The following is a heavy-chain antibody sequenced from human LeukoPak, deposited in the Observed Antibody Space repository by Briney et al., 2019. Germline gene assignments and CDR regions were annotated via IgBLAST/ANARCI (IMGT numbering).Heavy chain of an antibody. CDR2: IYTSGST. V-gene: IGHV4-39*07. CDR1: GGSISSSTYY. CDR3: ARGRVSGYDEGKFDY. Sequence: PSETLSLTCTVSGGSISSSTYYWGWIRQPPGKGLEWIGRIYTSGSTNYNPSLKSRVTISVDTSKNQFSLKLSSVTAADTAVYYCARGRVSGYDEGKFDYWGQGTLVTVSS. J-gene: IGHJ4*02. D-gene: IGHD5-12*01.